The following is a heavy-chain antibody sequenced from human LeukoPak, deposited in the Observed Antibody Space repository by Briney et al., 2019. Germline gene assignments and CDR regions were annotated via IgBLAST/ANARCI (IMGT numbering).Heavy chain of an antibody. CDR2: IKQDGSEK. D-gene: IGHD4/OR15-4a*01. CDR3: ARTIMVYYYYMDV. CDR1: GFTFSSYW. V-gene: IGHV3-7*01. J-gene: IGHJ6*03. Sequence: GGSLRLSCAASGFTFSSYWMSWVRQAPGKGLEWVANIKQDGSEKYYVDSVKGRFTISRDNAKNSLYLQMNSLRAEDTAVYYCARTIMVYYYYMDVWGKGTTVTVSS.